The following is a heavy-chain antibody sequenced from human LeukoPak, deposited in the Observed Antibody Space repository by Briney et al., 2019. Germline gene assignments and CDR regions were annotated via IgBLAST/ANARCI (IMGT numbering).Heavy chain of an antibody. V-gene: IGHV3-74*01. D-gene: IGHD2/OR15-2a*01. CDR1: GFAFGRYW. J-gene: IGHJ4*02. CDR2: INSDGRSA. CDR3: TRVSTTDDY. Sequence: GGSLRLSCAASGFAFGRYWMHWVCQAPGKGLVWVSRINSDGRSAVYADSVKGRFTISRDNAKNTLYLQMDSLRAEDTAVYYCTRVSTTDDYWGQGTLVTVSS.